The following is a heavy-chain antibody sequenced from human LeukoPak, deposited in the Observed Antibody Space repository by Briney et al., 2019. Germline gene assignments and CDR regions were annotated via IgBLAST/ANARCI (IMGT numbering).Heavy chain of an antibody. V-gene: IGHV3-23*01. CDR3: ARDYRYCTSTSCYGDDAFDI. Sequence: GGSLRLSCAASGFTFSSYAMTWVRQAPGKGLEWVSAISGSGVSTYYADSVKGRFTISRDNSKNTLYLQMSSLRAEDTAVYYCARDYRYCTSTSCYGDDAFDIWGQGTLVTVSS. J-gene: IGHJ3*02. CDR2: ISGSGVST. D-gene: IGHD2-2*01. CDR1: GFTFSSYA.